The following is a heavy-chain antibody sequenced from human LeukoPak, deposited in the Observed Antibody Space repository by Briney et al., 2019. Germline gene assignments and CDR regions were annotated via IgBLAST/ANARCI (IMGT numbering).Heavy chain of an antibody. CDR3: ARALYYFDY. Sequence: LRGSLRLSCAVSGFTVSTEYMGWVRQAPGKGLEWVSLINSGDSTSYTDSVKGRFTISRHNSKNTLYLQMNSLRAEDTAVYYCARALYYFDYWGQGTLVTVSS. CDR2: INSGDST. V-gene: IGHV3-53*04. CDR1: GFTVSTEY. J-gene: IGHJ4*02.